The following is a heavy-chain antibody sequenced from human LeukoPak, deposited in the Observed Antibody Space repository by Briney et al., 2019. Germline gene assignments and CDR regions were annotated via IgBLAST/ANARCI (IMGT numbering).Heavy chain of an antibody. Sequence: PRGSLRLSCAASGFTFTNYAMNWVRQAPGKGLEWVSAINSGGGTYYAVSVKGRFNISRENSKNTVYLQMHSLRVEDTAVYYCAKDRGNYPYYFDFWGQGTVVTVSS. CDR3: AKDRGNYPYYFDF. CDR2: INSGGGT. V-gene: IGHV3-23*01. D-gene: IGHD1-26*01. CDR1: GFTFTNYA. J-gene: IGHJ4*02.